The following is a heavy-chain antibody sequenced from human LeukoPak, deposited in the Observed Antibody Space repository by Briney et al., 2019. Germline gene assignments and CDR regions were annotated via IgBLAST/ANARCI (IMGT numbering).Heavy chain of an antibody. J-gene: IGHJ4*02. CDR1: GGSFSGYY. Sequence: KPSETLSLTCAVYGGSFSGYYWSWIRQPPGKGLEWIGEINHSGSTNYNPSLKSRVTISVDTSKNQFSLKLSSVTAADTAVYYCARVAHQRVATITDYWGQGTLVTVSS. CDR2: INHSGST. CDR3: ARVAHQRVATITDY. V-gene: IGHV4-34*01. D-gene: IGHD5-12*01.